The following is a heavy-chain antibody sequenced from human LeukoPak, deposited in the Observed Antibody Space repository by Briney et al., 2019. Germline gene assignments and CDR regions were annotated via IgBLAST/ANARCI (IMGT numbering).Heavy chain of an antibody. CDR1: GSSISYYY. CDR2: IYTSGNT. J-gene: IGHJ6*03. Sequence: PSETLSLTCSVSGSSISYYYWSWIRQPAGKGPEYIGLIYTSGNTNYNPSLKSRVSMSVDTSKNQFSLTLSSVTAADTATYYCVRGANVVTSYYYYYMDVWGKGTTVTVSS. CDR3: VRGANVVTSYYYYYMDV. V-gene: IGHV4-4*07. D-gene: IGHD2-21*02.